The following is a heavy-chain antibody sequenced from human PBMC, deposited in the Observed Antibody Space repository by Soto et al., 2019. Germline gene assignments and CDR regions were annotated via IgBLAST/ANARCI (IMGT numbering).Heavy chain of an antibody. V-gene: IGHV1-18*01. CDR3: VGCGIDCYESGNAGDM. Sequence: QVQLVQSGAELRKPGASVKVSCKTSGYTSSHYDVSWVRQAPGQGLEWMGRMSAYNNHTNYALKFQGRVTLTTDTSTYTGYIELRSLRSADSAVYDCVGCGIDCYESGNAGDMWGQGKLVTVSS. D-gene: IGHD2-21*01. CDR1: GYTSSHYD. J-gene: IGHJ3*02. CDR2: MSAYNNHT.